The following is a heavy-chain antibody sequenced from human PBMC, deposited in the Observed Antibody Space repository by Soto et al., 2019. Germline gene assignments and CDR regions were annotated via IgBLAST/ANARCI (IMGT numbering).Heavy chain of an antibody. V-gene: IGHV3-74*01. D-gene: IGHD4-17*01. CDR1: GFTFSSYW. J-gene: IGHJ4*02. CDR2: INSDGSST. Sequence: EVQLVESGGGLVQPGGSLRLSCAASGFTFSSYWMHWVRQAPGKGLVWVSRINSDGSSTTYADSVKGRFTISRGNAKNTLYLKMNSLRAEDTAVYYCARDRGNGDYFFDFWGQGTLVTVSS. CDR3: ARDRGNGDYFFDF.